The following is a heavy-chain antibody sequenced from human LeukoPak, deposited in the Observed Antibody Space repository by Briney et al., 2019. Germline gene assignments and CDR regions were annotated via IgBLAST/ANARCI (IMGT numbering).Heavy chain of an antibody. CDR2: IRYDGSTK. CDR3: AKQKGYCSGGSCHPFDY. Sequence: GGSLRLSCAASGFTFSSYDMHWVRQAPGKGLLWLAFIRYDGSTKYYADSVKGRFTITRDNSKNTRYLQMNSLRAEDTAVYYCAKQKGYCSGGSCHPFDYWGQGTLVTVSS. J-gene: IGHJ4*02. V-gene: IGHV3-30*02. D-gene: IGHD2-15*01. CDR1: GFTFSSYD.